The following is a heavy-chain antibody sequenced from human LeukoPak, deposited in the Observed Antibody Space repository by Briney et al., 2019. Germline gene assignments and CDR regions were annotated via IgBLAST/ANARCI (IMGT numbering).Heavy chain of an antibody. CDR3: ARVRGSYHFDY. CDR1: GFTFSGYN. J-gene: IGHJ4*02. CDR2: ITSSSSGI. V-gene: IGHV3-48*01. Sequence: GGSLRLSCAASGFTFSGYNMIWARQAPGKGLEWVSYITSSSSGIYYADSVKGRFTISRDNAKNSLYLQMNSLRAEDTAVYHCARVRGSYHFDYWGQGTLVTVSS. D-gene: IGHD1-26*01.